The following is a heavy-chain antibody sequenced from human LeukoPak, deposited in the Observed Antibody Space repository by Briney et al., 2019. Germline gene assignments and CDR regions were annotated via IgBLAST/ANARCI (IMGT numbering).Heavy chain of an antibody. CDR1: GGSISSGGYY. D-gene: IGHD2-15*01. Sequence: SETLSLTCTVSGGSISSGGYYWSWIRQHPGKGLEWIGYIYYSGSTYYNPSLKSRVTISVDRSKNQFSLKLSSVTAADTAVYYCASTYCSGGSCYGAFGYWGQGTLVTVSS. J-gene: IGHJ4*02. CDR3: ASTYCSGGSCYGAFGY. CDR2: IYYSGST. V-gene: IGHV4-31*03.